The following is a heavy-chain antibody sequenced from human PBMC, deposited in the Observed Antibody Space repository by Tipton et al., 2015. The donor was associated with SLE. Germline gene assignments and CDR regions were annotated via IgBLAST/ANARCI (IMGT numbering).Heavy chain of an antibody. V-gene: IGHV4-38-2*02. CDR1: GYSISSGYY. D-gene: IGHD1-1*01. J-gene: IGHJ6*02. Sequence: TLSLTCTVSGYSISSGYYWGWIRQPPGKGLEWIASIYHSGTTYYNPSLKSRVTISVDTSKNQFSLKLSSVTAADTAVYYCARDWNAATDVWGQGTTVTVSS. CDR3: ARDWNAATDV. CDR2: IYHSGTT.